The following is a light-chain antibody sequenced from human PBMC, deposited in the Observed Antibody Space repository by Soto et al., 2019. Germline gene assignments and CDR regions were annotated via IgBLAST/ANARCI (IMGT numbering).Light chain of an antibody. CDR2: GAS. V-gene: IGKV3-20*01. CDR3: QQYGSSPIT. CDR1: QSVRSNF. Sequence: EIVLTQSPGTLSLSPGERATLSCRASQSVRSNFLAWYQQKPGQAPRLLIYGASNRATGIPDRFSGSGSGTEFTLTISSLQSEDFAVYYCQQYGSSPITFGQGTRLEIK. J-gene: IGKJ5*01.